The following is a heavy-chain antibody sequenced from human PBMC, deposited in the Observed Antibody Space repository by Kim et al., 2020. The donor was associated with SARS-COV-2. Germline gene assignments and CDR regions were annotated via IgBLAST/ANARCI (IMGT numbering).Heavy chain of an antibody. CDR3: ARHIQGNIVVVVAVRPNWYFDL. D-gene: IGHD2-15*01. CDR2: IYYSGST. CDR1: GGSISSSSYY. V-gene: IGHV4-39*01. J-gene: IGHJ2*01. Sequence: SETLSLTCTVSGGSISSSSYYWGWIRQPPGKGLEWIGSIYYSGSTYYNPSLKSRVTISVDTSKNQFSLKLSSVTAADTAVYYCARHIQGNIVVVVAVRPNWYFDLWGRGTLVTVSS.